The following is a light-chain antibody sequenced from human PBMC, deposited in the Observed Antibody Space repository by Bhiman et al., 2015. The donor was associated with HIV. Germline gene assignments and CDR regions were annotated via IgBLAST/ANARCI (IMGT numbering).Light chain of an antibody. J-gene: IGLJ3*02. Sequence: QSVLTQPPSASGTPGQRVTISCSGSSSNIGSNTVNWYQQVPGTAPKLLIYRSNQRPSGVPDRFSGSKSGTSASLAISGLQAEDEADYYCAAWDDSLHGPVFGGGTKLTVL. CDR3: AAWDDSLHGPV. CDR1: SSNIGSNT. CDR2: RSN. V-gene: IGLV1-44*01.